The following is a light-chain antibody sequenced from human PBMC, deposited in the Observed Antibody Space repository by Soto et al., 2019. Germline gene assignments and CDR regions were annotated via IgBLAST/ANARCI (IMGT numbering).Light chain of an antibody. CDR2: AAS. CDR3: QQADSFPIT. CDR1: QGINSW. Sequence: DVQMTQSPSSVSASVGDRVTITCRASQGINSWLAWYQQKPGKAPKLLIYAASSLQSGVPSRFSGSASGTDFTLTISSLQPEDFATYYCQQADSFPITFCQGTRLEIK. V-gene: IGKV1-12*01. J-gene: IGKJ5*01.